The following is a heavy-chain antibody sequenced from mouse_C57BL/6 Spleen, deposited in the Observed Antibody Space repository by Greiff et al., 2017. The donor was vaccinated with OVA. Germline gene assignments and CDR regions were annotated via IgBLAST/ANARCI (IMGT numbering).Heavy chain of an antibody. Sequence: EVQRVESGEGLVKPGGSLKLSCAASGFTFSSYAMSWVRQTPEKRLEWVAYISSGGDYIYYADTVKGRFTISRDNARNTLYLQMSSLKYEDTAMYYCTRNYYSNYVRAMDYWGQGTSVTVSS. J-gene: IGHJ4*01. D-gene: IGHD2-5*01. CDR1: GFTFSSYA. V-gene: IGHV5-9-1*02. CDR3: TRNYYSNYVRAMDY. CDR2: ISSGGDYI.